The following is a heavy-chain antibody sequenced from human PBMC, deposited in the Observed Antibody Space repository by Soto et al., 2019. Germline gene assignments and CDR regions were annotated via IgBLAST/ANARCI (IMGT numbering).Heavy chain of an antibody. V-gene: IGHV1-46*01. D-gene: IGHD5-18*01. CDR1: GYTFTSYY. CDR3: ARGVTIVDTGIGYEYYHAMDV. CDR2: FNPTGDTA. J-gene: IGHJ6*02. Sequence: QVQLVQSGAEVKKPGASVKASCKASGYTFTSYYIHWVRQAPGQGLEWMGIFNPTGDTASYAQKLQGRVTMTSDPSTGTAYMELGSLRSEDTAVYYCARGVTIVDTGIGYEYYHAMDVWGQGTTVTVS.